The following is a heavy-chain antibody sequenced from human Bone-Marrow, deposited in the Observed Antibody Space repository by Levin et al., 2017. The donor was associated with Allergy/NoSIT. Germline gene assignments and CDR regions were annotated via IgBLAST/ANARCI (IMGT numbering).Heavy chain of an antibody. V-gene: IGHV3-21*01. CDR2: ISSTPGYI. CDR1: GFVFATFG. CDR3: VREPVYIGSLDY. Sequence: NPGGSLRLSCAASGFVFATFGMNWVRQAPGKGLEWVASISSTPGYIFYAESVKGRFSISRDNTRGSLYLHMDDLGTEDTALYYCVREPVYIGSLDYWGQGTLVTVSS. J-gene: IGHJ4*02. D-gene: IGHD1-26*01.